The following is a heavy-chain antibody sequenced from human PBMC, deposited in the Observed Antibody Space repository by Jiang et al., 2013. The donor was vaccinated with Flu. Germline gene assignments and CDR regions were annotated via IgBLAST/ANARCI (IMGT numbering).Heavy chain of an antibody. J-gene: IGHJ4*02. CDR2: IYWNDDK. V-gene: IGHV2-5*01. Sequence: GKALEWLALIYWNDDKRYSPSLKSRLTITKDTSKNQVVLTMTNMDPVDTATYYCAQGDDFDYWGQGTLVTVSS. CDR3: AQGDDFDY. D-gene: IGHD3-10*01.